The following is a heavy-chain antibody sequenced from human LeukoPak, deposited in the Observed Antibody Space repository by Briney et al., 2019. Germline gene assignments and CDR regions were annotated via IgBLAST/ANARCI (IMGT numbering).Heavy chain of an antibody. CDR3: ARDYYDSSGYYYRRDPSYYFDY. D-gene: IGHD3-22*01. J-gene: IGHJ4*02. CDR1: GGTFSSYA. Sequence: SVKVSCKASGGTFSSYAISWVRQAPGQGLEWMGGIIPIFGTANYAQKFQGRVTITADKSTSTAYMELSSLRSEDTAVYYCARDYYDSSGYYYRRDPSYYFDYWGQGTLVTVS. V-gene: IGHV1-69*06. CDR2: IIPIFGTA.